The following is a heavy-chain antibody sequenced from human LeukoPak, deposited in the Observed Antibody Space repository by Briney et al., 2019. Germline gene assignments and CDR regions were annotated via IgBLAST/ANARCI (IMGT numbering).Heavy chain of an antibody. J-gene: IGHJ4*02. Sequence: ASVKVSCKASGGTFSSDAISWVRQAPGQGLEWMGIINPSGGSTSYAQKFQGRVTMTRDTSTSTVYMELSSLRSEDTAVYYCARDARVVPAANPLTPDFDYWGQGTLVTVSS. V-gene: IGHV1-46*01. CDR3: ARDARVVPAANPLTPDFDY. D-gene: IGHD2-2*01. CDR2: INPSGGST. CDR1: GGTFSSDA.